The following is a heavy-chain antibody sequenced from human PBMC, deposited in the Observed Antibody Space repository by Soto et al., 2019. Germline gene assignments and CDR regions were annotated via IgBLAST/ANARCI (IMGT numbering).Heavy chain of an antibody. D-gene: IGHD3-3*01. CDR2: ISAYNGNT. CDR1: GYTFTSYG. CDR3: ASLGVLSVNYDFWSGYYSRPHYGMDV. Sequence: ASVKVSCKASGYTFTSYGISWVRQAPGQGLEWMGWISAYNGNTNYAQKLQGRGTSTTDTSTRIAYMELRSLRSDDPVVYYCASLGVLSVNYDFWSGYYSRPHYGMDVWGQGTTVTVSS. J-gene: IGHJ6*02. V-gene: IGHV1-18*01.